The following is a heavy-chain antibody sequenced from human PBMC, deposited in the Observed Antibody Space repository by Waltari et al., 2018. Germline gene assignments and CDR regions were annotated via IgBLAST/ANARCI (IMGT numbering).Heavy chain of an antibody. D-gene: IGHD3-10*01. J-gene: IGHJ6*03. Sequence: QVQLQESGPGLVKPSQTLSLTCTVSGGSISSGSYYWSWIRQPAGKGLEWIGRIYTSGSTNYNPSLKSRVTISVDTSKNQFSLKLSSVTAADTAVYYCARGPTIRYGFYYYYYYMDVWGKGTTVTVSS. V-gene: IGHV4-61*02. CDR3: ARGPTIRYGFYYYYYYMDV. CDR2: IYTSGST. CDR1: GGSISSGSYY.